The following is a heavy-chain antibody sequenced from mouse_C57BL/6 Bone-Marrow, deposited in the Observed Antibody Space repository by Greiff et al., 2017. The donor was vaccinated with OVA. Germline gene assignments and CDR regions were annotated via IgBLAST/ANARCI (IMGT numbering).Heavy chain of an antibody. CDR3: TLYDGYPWFAY. D-gene: IGHD2-3*01. CDR1: GFNIKDDY. CDR2: IDPENGDT. Sequence: EVKLVESGAELVRPGASVKLSCTASGFNIKDDYMHWVKQRPEQGLECIGWIDPENGDTEYASKFQGKATITADTSSTPAYMQRSSLTSEDTAVYYCTLYDGYPWFAYWGQGTLVTVSA. J-gene: IGHJ3*01. V-gene: IGHV14-4*01.